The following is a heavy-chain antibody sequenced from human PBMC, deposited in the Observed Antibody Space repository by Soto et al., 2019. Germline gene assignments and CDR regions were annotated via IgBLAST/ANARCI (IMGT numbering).Heavy chain of an antibody. CDR2: XYYSGXT. J-gene: IGHJ4*02. V-gene: IGHV4-59*01. CDR1: CGSINSYY. CDR3: ARAAVAGTGFDY. Sequence: XXTLSLTCTVSCGSINSYYWTWIRQPPGKGLEWIGYXYYSGXTHYNHYLKSXXTISVDTXXNQFYLKLSSVTAADTAVYYCARAAVAGTGFDYWGQGTLVTVSS. D-gene: IGHD6-19*01.